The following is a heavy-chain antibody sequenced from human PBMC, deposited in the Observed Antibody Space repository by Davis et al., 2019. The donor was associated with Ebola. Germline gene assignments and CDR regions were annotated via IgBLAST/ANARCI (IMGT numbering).Heavy chain of an antibody. V-gene: IGHV3-69-1*01. D-gene: IGHD4-17*01. CDR2: ISDTNAI. CDR1: EFTFSYYY. Sequence: GESLKIPCAAPEFTFSYYYMTRIRQAPGKGPEWISFISDTNAIYSADSLKGRFTISRDNAKNSLYLQMNSLRAEETAMYYCARVHTSYGNAFDVWGRGTMVTVSS. J-gene: IGHJ3*01. CDR3: ARVHTSYGNAFDV.